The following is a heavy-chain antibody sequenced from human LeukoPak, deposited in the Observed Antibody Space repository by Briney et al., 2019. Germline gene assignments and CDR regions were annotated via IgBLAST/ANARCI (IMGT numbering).Heavy chain of an antibody. J-gene: IGHJ4*02. CDR1: GFTFDDYA. Sequence: GGSLRLSCAASGFTFDDYAMHWVRQAPGKGLEWVSGISWKSGSIGYADSVKGRFTISRDNAKNSLYLQMNSLRAEDTALYYCAKVGLSYDSSGYYDYWGQGTLVTVSS. D-gene: IGHD3-22*01. CDR3: AKVGLSYDSSGYYDY. CDR2: ISWKSGSI. V-gene: IGHV3-9*01.